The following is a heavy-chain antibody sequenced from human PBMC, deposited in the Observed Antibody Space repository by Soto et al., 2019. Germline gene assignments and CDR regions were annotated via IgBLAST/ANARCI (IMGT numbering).Heavy chain of an antibody. CDR3: AKVTYYYDTSVYYYFAY. V-gene: IGHV3-23*01. CDR2: ISGSGGST. J-gene: IGHJ4*02. CDR1: GFTFSSYA. Sequence: GGSLRLSCAASGFTFSSYAMSWVRQAPGKGLEWVSAISGSGGSTYYADSVKGRFTISRDNSKNTLYLQMNSLRAEDTAVYYCAKVTYYYDTSVYYYFAYWGQRTPVTVSS. D-gene: IGHD3-22*01.